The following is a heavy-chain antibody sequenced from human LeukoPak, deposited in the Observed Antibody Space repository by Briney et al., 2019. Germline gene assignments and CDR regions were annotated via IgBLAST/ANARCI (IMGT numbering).Heavy chain of an antibody. D-gene: IGHD2-15*01. CDR2: INPNSGGT. CDR1: GYTFTGYY. CDR3: ARAVVVVAANDY. J-gene: IGHJ4*02. Sequence: GASVKVSCKASGYTFTGYYVHWVRQAPGQGLEWMGWINPNSGGTNYAQKFQGRVTMTRDTSISTAYMELSRLRSDNTAVYYCARAVVVVAANDYWGQGTLVTVSS. V-gene: IGHV1-2*02.